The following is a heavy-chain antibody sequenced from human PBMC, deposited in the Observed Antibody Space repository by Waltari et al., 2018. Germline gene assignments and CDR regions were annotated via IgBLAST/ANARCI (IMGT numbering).Heavy chain of an antibody. V-gene: IGHV5-51*03. D-gene: IGHD1-1*01. J-gene: IGHJ5*01. CDR1: GYNFATYW. Sequence: EVQLVQSGAEVKKSGESLKMSCQASGYNFATYWIGGVRQMPGKGLEWVAIIYPSDSDTRYSPSFEGRVTISADKSLNTAYLQWNTLRASDSAMYFCARGTPPDSWGHGTPLTVSS. CDR3: ARGTPPDS. CDR2: IYPSDSDT.